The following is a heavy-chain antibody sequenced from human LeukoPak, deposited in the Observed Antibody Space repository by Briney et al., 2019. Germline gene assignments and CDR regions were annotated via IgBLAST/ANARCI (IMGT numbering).Heavy chain of an antibody. CDR1: GYTFTAYY. CDR2: ITPNSGGT. Sequence: ASVKVSCKASGYTFTAYYMHWVRQVPGQGLEWMGWITPNSGGTKYAQRFQGRVTMTRDTSISTAYMELSGLRSDDTAVYYCARGFRLSAIEDWFDPWGQGTLVTVSS. V-gene: IGHV1-2*02. CDR3: ARGFRLSAIEDWFDP. D-gene: IGHD2-2*02. J-gene: IGHJ5*02.